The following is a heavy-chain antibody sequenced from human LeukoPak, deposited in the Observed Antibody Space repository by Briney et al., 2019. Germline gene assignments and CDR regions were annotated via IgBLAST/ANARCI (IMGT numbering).Heavy chain of an antibody. CDR1: GYSFTSYW. Sequence: GESLKISCKGSGYSFTSYWIGWVRQMPGKGLEWMGIIYPGNSDTRYSPSFQGQVTISADKFISTAYLQWSSLKASDTAMYYCARQSNTMVRGDFDYWGQGTLVTVSS. V-gene: IGHV5-51*01. D-gene: IGHD3-10*01. CDR2: IYPGNSDT. CDR3: ARQSNTMVRGDFDY. J-gene: IGHJ4*02.